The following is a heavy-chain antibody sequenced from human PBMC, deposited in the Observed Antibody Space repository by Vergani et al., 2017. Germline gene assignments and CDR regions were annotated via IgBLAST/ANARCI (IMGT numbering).Heavy chain of an antibody. V-gene: IGHV3-30*02. D-gene: IGHD3-22*01. Sequence: QVQLVESGGGVVQPGGSLRLSRAASGSTFSSYGMHWVRQAPGKGLEWVAFIRYDGSNKYYADSVKCRFTISRDNSKNTLYLQMNSLSAEDTAVYYCAKDDLSYSSGYFDYWGQGTLVTVSS. CDR1: GSTFSSYG. J-gene: IGHJ4*02. CDR3: AKDDLSYSSGYFDY. CDR2: IRYDGSNK.